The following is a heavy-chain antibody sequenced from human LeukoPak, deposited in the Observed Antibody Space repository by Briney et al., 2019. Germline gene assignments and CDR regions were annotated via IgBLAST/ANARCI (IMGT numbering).Heavy chain of an antibody. Sequence: PSETLSLTCSVSGDSISDNTYYWGWIRQPPGKGLEWIGSIYYSGSTYYNPSLKSRVTISVDTSKNQFSLKLSSVTAADTAVYYCARRKPSYYFDYWGQGTLVTVSS. CDR3: ARRKPSYYFDY. CDR2: IYYSGST. CDR1: GDSISDNTYY. V-gene: IGHV4-39*01. J-gene: IGHJ4*02.